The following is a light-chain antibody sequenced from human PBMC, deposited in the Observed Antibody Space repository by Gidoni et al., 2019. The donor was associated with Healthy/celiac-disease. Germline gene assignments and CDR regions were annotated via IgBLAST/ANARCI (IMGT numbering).Light chain of an antibody. Sequence: QSALTKPATGTGSPGQSITISGTGTSSDVVGYNYVSWYQQHPGKAPKLMIYEVSNRPSGVSSRFSGSKSGNTASLTISGLQAEDEADYYCSSYTSSSHVVFGGGTKLTVL. CDR1: SSDVVGYNY. CDR2: EVS. J-gene: IGLJ2*01. V-gene: IGLV2-14*01. CDR3: SSYTSSSHVV.